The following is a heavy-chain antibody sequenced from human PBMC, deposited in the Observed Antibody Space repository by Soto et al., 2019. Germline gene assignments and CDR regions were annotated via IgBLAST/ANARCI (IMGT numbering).Heavy chain of an antibody. J-gene: IGHJ4*02. Sequence: GGSLRLSCAASGFTFSDYYMSWIRQAPGKGLEWVSYISSSSSYTNYADSVKGRFTNSRDNSRDTLYLQMNNLRAEDTAVYYCAKPPDYNWNDYWGQGTLVTV. V-gene: IGHV3-11*03. CDR3: AKPPDYNWNDY. CDR2: ISSSSSYT. D-gene: IGHD1-20*01. CDR1: GFTFSDYY.